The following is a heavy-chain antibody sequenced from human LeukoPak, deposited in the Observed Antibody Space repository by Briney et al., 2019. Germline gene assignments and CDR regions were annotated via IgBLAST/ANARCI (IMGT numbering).Heavy chain of an antibody. V-gene: IGHV3-23*01. J-gene: IGHJ6*03. D-gene: IGHD3-16*02. Sequence: PGGSLRLSCAASGFTFSSYAVSWVRQAPGKGLEWVSIISDSASSTYYADSVKGRFTISRDNSKNTLYLQMNSLRAEDTAVYYCARVIPQFHYYMDVWGKGTTVTVSS. CDR2: ISDSASST. CDR3: ARVIPQFHYYMDV. CDR1: GFTFSSYA.